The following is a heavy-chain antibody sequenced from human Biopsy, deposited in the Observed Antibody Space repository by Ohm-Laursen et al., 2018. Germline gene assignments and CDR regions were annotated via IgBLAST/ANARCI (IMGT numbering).Heavy chain of an antibody. V-gene: IGHV3-72*01. CDR3: AKEGRLLGIPHTYYFDS. J-gene: IGHJ4*02. Sequence: SLRLSCTASGFSFGDHYLDWVRQAPGKGLEWVGRARNKANSYTIEYAASVMGRFTISRDDSQNSLHLQMNSLQTEDTAVYFCAKEGRLLGIPHTYYFDSWGQGTLVTVSS. D-gene: IGHD1-26*01. CDR2: ARNKANSYTI. CDR1: GFSFGDHY.